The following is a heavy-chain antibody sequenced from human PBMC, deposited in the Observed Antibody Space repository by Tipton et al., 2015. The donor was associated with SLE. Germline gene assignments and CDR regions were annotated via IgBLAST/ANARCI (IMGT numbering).Heavy chain of an antibody. CDR3: AGFQEWERSFGL. V-gene: IGHV4-4*07. J-gene: IGHJ4*02. CDR1: GGSSSSHY. Sequence: GLVKPSETLSLTCTVSGGSSSSHYWSWIRQPAGKGRDWIGHIYASGSSNYNPSLKSRVTMSVDTSKTQFSLRLNSVTAADTAVYFCAGFQEWERSFGLWGQGTLGTVSS. D-gene: IGHD1-26*01. CDR2: IYASGSS.